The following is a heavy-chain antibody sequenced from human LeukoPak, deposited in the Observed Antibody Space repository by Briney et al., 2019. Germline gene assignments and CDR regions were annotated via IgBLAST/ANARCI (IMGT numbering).Heavy chain of an antibody. CDR2: IKQDGSEK. J-gene: IGHJ4*02. CDR3: ASLRPRIAVAGNFDY. Sequence: PGGSLRLSCAASGFTFSSYWMSSVRQAPGKGLEWVANIKQDGSEKYYVDSVKGRFTISRDNAKNSLYLQMNSLRAEDTAVYYCASLRPRIAVAGNFDYWGQGTLVTVSS. D-gene: IGHD6-19*01. V-gene: IGHV3-7*01. CDR1: GFTFSSYW.